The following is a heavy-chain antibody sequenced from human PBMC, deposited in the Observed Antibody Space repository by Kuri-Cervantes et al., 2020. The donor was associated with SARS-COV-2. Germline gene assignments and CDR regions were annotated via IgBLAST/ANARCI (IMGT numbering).Heavy chain of an antibody. CDR1: GFTFSSYA. V-gene: IGHV3-23*01. CDR2: ISGGGTSS. J-gene: IGHJ4*02. CDR3: AKDRDYYSRPPTFHY. Sequence: GESLKISCAASGFTFSSYAMSWVRQAPGKGLEWVSCISGGGTSSDYSDSVKGRFTISRDNSKNTLYLVMNNLRGEDTAVYFCAKDRDYYSRPPTFHYWGQGAQVTSPQ. D-gene: IGHD2-2*01.